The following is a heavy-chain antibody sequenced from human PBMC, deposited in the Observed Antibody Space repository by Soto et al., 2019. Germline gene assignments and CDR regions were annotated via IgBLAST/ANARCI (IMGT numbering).Heavy chain of an antibody. Sequence: EVQLVESGGGLVQPGGSLRLSCAASGFTFSSYSMNWVRQAPRKGLEWVSYISSSSSTIYYADSVKGRFTISRDNAKDSLYLQMNSLRDEDTAVYYCARLGYDFWSGYDYSYYGMDVWGRGTTVTVSS. CDR3: ARLGYDFWSGYDYSYYGMDV. CDR1: GFTFSSYS. CDR2: ISSSSSTI. J-gene: IGHJ6*02. V-gene: IGHV3-48*02. D-gene: IGHD3-3*01.